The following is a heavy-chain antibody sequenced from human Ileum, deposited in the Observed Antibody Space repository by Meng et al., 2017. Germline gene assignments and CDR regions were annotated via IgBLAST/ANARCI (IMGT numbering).Heavy chain of an antibody. D-gene: IGHD3-22*01. CDR3: AKAGRYYDGSSNYKWFDP. CDR1: GFTLSSYA. V-gene: IGHV3-23*01. J-gene: IGHJ5*02. CDR2: ISGSGGNT. Sequence: GGSLRLSCAASGFTLSSYAMSWVRQGPGKGLEWVSSISGSGGNTYYADSVKGRFTISRDIPESTLYLQMNSLRAEDTAVYYCAKAGRYYDGSSNYKWFDPWGQGTLVTVSS.